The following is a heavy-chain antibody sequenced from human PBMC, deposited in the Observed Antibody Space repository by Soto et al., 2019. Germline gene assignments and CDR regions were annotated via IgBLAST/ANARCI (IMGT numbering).Heavy chain of an antibody. Sequence: ASVKVSCKASGYTFTSYGMSWVRQAPGQGLEWMGWISAYNGNTNYAQKLQGRVTMTTDTSTSTAYMELRSLRSDDTAVYYCARDVSAGGSYFLDAFDIRRQRKMLTV. CDR2: ISAYNGNT. CDR3: ARDVSAGGSYFLDAFDI. V-gene: IGHV1-18*04. J-gene: IGHJ3*02. D-gene: IGHD2-15*01. CDR1: GYTFTSYG.